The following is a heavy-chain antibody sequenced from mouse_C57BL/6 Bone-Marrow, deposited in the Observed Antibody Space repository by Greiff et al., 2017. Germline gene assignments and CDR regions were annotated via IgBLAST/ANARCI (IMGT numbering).Heavy chain of an antibody. CDR2: IYPGGGYT. Sequence: QVQLQQSGAELVRPGTSVKMSCKASGYTFTNYWIGWAKQRPGHGLEWIGDIYPGGGYTNYNEKFKGKATLTADKSSSTAYMQFSSLTSEDSAIYCCARCYDGYYFYAMDYWGQGTSVTVSS. CDR1: GYTFTNYW. J-gene: IGHJ4*01. V-gene: IGHV1-63*01. D-gene: IGHD2-3*01. CDR3: ARCYDGYYFYAMDY.